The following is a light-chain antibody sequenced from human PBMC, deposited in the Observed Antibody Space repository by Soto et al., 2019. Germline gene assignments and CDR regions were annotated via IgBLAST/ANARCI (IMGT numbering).Light chain of an antibody. Sequence: QSALTQPASMSGTPGQSITISFTGTSSDVGRCNLVSWFHQHPYKAPKVRIFEATQRPSGVSHRFSGSRSGNTASLTISGLQAEDEADYYCCSYAGGGTSRVFGTGTKLTVL. CDR3: CSYAGGGTSRV. CDR2: EAT. J-gene: IGLJ1*01. CDR1: SSDVGRCNL. V-gene: IGLV2-23*01.